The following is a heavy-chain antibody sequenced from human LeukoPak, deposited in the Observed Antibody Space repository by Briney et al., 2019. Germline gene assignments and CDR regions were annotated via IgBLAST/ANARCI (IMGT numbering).Heavy chain of an antibody. J-gene: IGHJ3*02. V-gene: IGHV4-34*01. CDR3: ARLLYSSGWYDAFDI. D-gene: IGHD6-19*01. CDR2: INHSGST. CDR1: GGSFSGYY. Sequence: PSETLSLTCAVYGGSFSGYYWSWIRQPPGKGPEWIGEINHSGSTNYNPSLKSRVTISVDTSKNQFSLKLSSVTAADTAVYYCARLLYSSGWYDAFDIWGQGTMVTVSS.